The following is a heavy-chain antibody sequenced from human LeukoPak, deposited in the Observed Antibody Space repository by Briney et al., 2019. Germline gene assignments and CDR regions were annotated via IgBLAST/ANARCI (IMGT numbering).Heavy chain of an antibody. CDR3: ARVDSGWYYIDY. D-gene: IGHD6-19*01. J-gene: IGHJ4*02. CDR2: IYSGGTT. V-gene: IGHV3-66*01. CDR1: GFSVSSNY. Sequence: GGSLRLSCAASGFSVSSNYMSWVRQAPGKGLEWVSVIYSGGTTYYADSVKGRFAISRDNSKSTPYLQMNSLRAEDTAVYYCARVDSGWYYIDYWGQGTLVTVSS.